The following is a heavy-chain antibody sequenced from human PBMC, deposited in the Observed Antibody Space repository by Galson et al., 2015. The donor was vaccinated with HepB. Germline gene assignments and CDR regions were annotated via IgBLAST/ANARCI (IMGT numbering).Heavy chain of an antibody. CDR3: ARDRLATVRNWFDP. D-gene: IGHD6-13*01. CDR2: IIPILGIA. J-gene: IGHJ5*02. CDR1: GGSFINYT. V-gene: IGHV1-69*04. Sequence: SVKVSCKASGGSFINYTISWVRQAPGQGLEWVGRIIPILGIANYAQRFQGRVTITADTSTSSAYMERSSLRFEDTAVYYCARDRLATVRNWFDPWGQGTLVTVSS.